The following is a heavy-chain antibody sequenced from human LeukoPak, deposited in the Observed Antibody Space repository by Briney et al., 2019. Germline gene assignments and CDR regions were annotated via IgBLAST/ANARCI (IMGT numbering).Heavy chain of an antibody. CDR2: IGTGGSIT. D-gene: IGHD3-16*02. CDR1: GVTFSDYY. V-gene: IGHV3-11*04. CDR3: ARIVEGYHYYMDV. Sequence: PGGSLRLSCAASGVTFSDYYMSWIRQAPGKGLQWVSYIGTGGSITYYADSVKGRFTISRDNAKNSLYLQMNSLRVEDTAVYYCARIVEGYHYYMDVWGKGTTVTVSS. J-gene: IGHJ6*03.